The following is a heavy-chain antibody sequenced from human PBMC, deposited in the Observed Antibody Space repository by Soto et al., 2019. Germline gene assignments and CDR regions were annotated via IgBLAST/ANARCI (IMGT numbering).Heavy chain of an antibody. Sequence: ASVKVSCKASGYSLSGYYLHWVRQAPGQGPEWMGWINPNSGGKKYVQKFQGRVTMTRDTSISTVYLELSRLRSDDTAVYYCAGGWGIAAPGPNWFDPWGQGTLVTVS. CDR2: INPNSGGK. V-gene: IGHV1-2*02. CDR3: AGGWGIAAPGPNWFDP. CDR1: GYSLSGYY. J-gene: IGHJ5*02. D-gene: IGHD6-13*01.